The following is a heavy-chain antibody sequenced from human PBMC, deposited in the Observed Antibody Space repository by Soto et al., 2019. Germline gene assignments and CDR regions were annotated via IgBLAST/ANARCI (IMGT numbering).Heavy chain of an antibody. Sequence: GGSLRLSCAASGFIFSDYAMSWVRQAPGKGLEWVSALSGSGSSTYYADSVKGRFTISRDNLKNTVSLQMNNLTAEDTAVYYCAKGGVTRSYYYAMGVWGQGTTVTVSS. J-gene: IGHJ6*02. CDR2: LSGSGSST. CDR3: AKGGVTRSYYYAMGV. CDR1: GFIFSDYA. V-gene: IGHV3-23*01.